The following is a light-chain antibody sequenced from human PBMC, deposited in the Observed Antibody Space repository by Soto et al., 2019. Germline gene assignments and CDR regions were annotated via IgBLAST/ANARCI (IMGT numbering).Light chain of an antibody. V-gene: IGKV1-8*01. CDR2: AAS. Sequence: AIRMTQSPSSLSASTGDRVTITCRASQGISSYLAWYQQKPGTAPKLLIYAASTLQSGVPSRFSGSGSGTDFTLTISCLQSEDFATYYCQQYYSYPLNFGGGTKVDIK. CDR1: QGISSY. J-gene: IGKJ4*01. CDR3: QQYYSYPLN.